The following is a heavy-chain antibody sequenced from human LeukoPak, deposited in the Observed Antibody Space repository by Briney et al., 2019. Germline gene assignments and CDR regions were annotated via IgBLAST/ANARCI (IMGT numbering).Heavy chain of an antibody. J-gene: IGHJ5*02. V-gene: IGHV3-33*03. Sequence: PGGSLRLSCAASGFALGSDGMHWIRQSPGKGLECVASLWYDGSKEFYADSVKGRFTISRDMSKSTLFLQMNSLRGDDTATYFCAKDQGYGDGRGLDHWGQGTLVTVS. CDR3: AKDQGYGDGRGLDH. CDR1: GFALGSDG. CDR2: LWYDGSKE. D-gene: IGHD4-17*01.